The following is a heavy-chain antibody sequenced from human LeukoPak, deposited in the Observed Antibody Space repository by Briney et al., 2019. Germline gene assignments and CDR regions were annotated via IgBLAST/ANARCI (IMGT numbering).Heavy chain of an antibody. J-gene: IGHJ6*03. D-gene: IGHD4-11*01. CDR3: AKDWNYSNLGYMDV. V-gene: IGHV3-23*01. CDR2: ISGSGGST. CDR1: GFTFSSYA. Sequence: PGGSLRLSCAASGFTFSSYAMSWVRQAPGKGLEWVSAISGSGGSTYYADSVKGRFTISRDNSKNTLYLQMNSLRAEDTAVYYCAKDWNYSNLGYMDVWGKGTTVTVSS.